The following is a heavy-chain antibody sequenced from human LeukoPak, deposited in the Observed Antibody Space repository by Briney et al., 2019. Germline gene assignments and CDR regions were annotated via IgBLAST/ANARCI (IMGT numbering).Heavy chain of an antibody. CDR3: ARGPSSGQYVSPLDY. J-gene: IGHJ4*02. D-gene: IGHD6-25*01. Sequence: KSSETLSLTCAVYGGSFSGYYWSWIRQPPGKGLEWIGEINHSGSTNYNPSLRSRVTISSDTSKNQFSLKLGSLTAADTAMYYCARGPSSGQYVSPLDYWGQGTLVTVSS. CDR2: INHSGST. CDR1: GGSFSGYY. V-gene: IGHV4-34*01.